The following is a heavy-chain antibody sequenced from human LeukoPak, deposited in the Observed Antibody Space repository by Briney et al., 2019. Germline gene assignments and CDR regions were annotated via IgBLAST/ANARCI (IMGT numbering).Heavy chain of an antibody. D-gene: IGHD4-17*01. J-gene: IGHJ3*02. Sequence: KPGESLKISCKGSGYSFTIYWIGWVRQMPGKDLEWMGIIYPGDSDTRYSPSFQGQVTISADKSISAAYLQWSSLKASDTAMYYCARLKRDYGDSLDAFDIWGQGTMVTVSS. V-gene: IGHV5-51*03. CDR1: GYSFTIYW. CDR3: ARLKRDYGDSLDAFDI. CDR2: IYPGDSDT.